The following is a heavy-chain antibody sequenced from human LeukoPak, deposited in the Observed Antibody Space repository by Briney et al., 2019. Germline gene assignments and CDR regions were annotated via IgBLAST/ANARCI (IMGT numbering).Heavy chain of an antibody. J-gene: IGHJ6*02. Sequence: ASVKVSCKASGYTFTSYDINWVRQATGQGLEWMGWMTPNSGNTGYAQKFQGRVTMTRNTSISTAYMELSSLRSDDTAVYYCARVGARYYYYYGMDVWGQGTTVTVSS. CDR3: ARVGARYYYYYGMDV. CDR2: MTPNSGNT. CDR1: GYTFTSYD. D-gene: IGHD1-26*01. V-gene: IGHV1-8*01.